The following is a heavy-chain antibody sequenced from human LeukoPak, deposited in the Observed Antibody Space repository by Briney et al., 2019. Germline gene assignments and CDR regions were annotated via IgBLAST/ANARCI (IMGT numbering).Heavy chain of an antibody. CDR2: INHSGST. V-gene: IGHV4-34*01. CDR1: GGSFSGCY. CDR3: ARGLITMIVVRKYNWFDP. J-gene: IGHJ5*02. Sequence: SETLSLTCAVYGGSFSGCYWSWIRQPPGKGLEWIGEINHSGSTNYNSSLKSRVTISVDTSKNQFSPTLSSVTAADTAVYYCARGLITMIVVRKYNWFDPWGQGTLVTVSS. D-gene: IGHD3-22*01.